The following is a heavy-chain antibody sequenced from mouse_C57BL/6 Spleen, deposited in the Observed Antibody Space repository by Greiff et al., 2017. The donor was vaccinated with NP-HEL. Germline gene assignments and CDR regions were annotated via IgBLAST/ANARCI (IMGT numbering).Heavy chain of an antibody. CDR1: GFTFTDYY. Sequence: EVQLVESGGGLVQPGGSLSLSCAASGFTFTDYYMSWVRQPPGKALEWLGFIRNKANGYTTEYSASVKGRFTISRDNSQSILYLQMNALRAEDSATYYGARSEGDYAMDYWGQGTSVTVSS. J-gene: IGHJ4*01. CDR2: IRNKANGYTT. V-gene: IGHV7-3*01. CDR3: ARSEGDYAMDY.